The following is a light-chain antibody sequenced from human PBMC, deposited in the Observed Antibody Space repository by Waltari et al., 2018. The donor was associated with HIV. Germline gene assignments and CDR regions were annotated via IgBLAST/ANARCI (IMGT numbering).Light chain of an antibody. CDR1: QTVSNY. Sequence: DIQMTQSPSFLSASVGDRVTIACRASQTVSNYLNWYQQKLGKAPKLLIYAISSLQSGVPSRFSGSGAETDFTLTISSLQPEDSATYYCQQTYNIPTFSGGTKVEI. CDR2: AIS. V-gene: IGKV1-39*01. J-gene: IGKJ4*01. CDR3: QQTYNIPT.